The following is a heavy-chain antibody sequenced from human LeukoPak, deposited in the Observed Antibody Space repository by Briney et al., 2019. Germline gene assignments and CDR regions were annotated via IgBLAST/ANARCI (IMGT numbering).Heavy chain of an antibody. J-gene: IGHJ4*02. Sequence: GESLQISCKGSGYSFTSYWIGWVRQMPGKGLEWMGIIYPRSSAAKYSPSFEGQVTISVDKSINTAYLQWTSLRASDTAMYFCARRSFDSWGQGTRVTVSP. CDR1: GYSFTSYW. CDR2: IYPRSSAA. D-gene: IGHD6-19*01. CDR3: ARRSFDS. V-gene: IGHV5-51*01.